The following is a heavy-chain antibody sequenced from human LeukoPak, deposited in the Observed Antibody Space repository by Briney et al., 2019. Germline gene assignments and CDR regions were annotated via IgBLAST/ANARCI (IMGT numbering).Heavy chain of an antibody. V-gene: IGHV1-8*01. CDR3: ARAPRWLRGGYYFDY. D-gene: IGHD5-24*01. J-gene: IGHJ4*02. CDR2: MNPNSGNT. Sequence: ASVKVSCKASGYTFTSYDINWVRQATGQGLEWMGWMNPNSGNTGYAQKFQGRVTMTRNTSISTANMELSSLRSEDTAVYYCARAPRWLRGGYYFDYWGQGTLVTVSS. CDR1: GYTFTSYD.